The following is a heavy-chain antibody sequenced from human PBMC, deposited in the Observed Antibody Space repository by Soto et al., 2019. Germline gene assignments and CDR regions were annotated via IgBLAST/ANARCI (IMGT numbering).Heavy chain of an antibody. D-gene: IGHD5-18*01. CDR3: ARGRYRYAHGYYFYGLDV. CDR1: GYTFTSYD. CDR2: MNPNSGNT. V-gene: IGHV1-8*01. J-gene: IGHJ6*02. Sequence: GASVKVSCKASGYTFTSYDINWVRQATGQGLEWMGWMNPNSGNTGYAQKFQGRVTMTRNTSISTAYMELSSLRSEDTAVYYCARGRYRYAHGYYFYGLDVWGQGTTVTVSS.